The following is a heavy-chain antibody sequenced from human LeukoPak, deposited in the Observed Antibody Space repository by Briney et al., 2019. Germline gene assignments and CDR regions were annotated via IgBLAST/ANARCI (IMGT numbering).Heavy chain of an antibody. D-gene: IGHD3-10*01. CDR1: GGSISSSTYY. Sequence: PSETLSLTCTVSGGSISSSTYYWGWIRQPPGKGLEWIGTIYYSGTTYYNPSLKSRVTISVDTSKNQFSLKLSSVTAADTAVYYCAALLWFGDFRFDFWGHGTLVTVSS. J-gene: IGHJ4*01. CDR3: AALLWFGDFRFDF. CDR2: IYYSGTT. V-gene: IGHV4-39*07.